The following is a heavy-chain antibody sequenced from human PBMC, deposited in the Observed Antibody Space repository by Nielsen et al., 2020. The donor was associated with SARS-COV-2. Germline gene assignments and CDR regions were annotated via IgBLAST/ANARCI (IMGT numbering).Heavy chain of an antibody. V-gene: IGHV3-7*03. J-gene: IGHJ6*02. Sequence: GGSLRLSCAASGFTFSSYWMSWVRQAPGKGLEWVANIKQDGSEKYYVDSVKGRFTISRDNAKNSLYLQMNSLRAEDTAVYYCARGSSWYYDYYYYGMDVWGQGTTVTVSS. D-gene: IGHD6-13*01. CDR3: ARGSSWYYDYYYYGMDV. CDR1: GFTFSSYW. CDR2: IKQDGSEK.